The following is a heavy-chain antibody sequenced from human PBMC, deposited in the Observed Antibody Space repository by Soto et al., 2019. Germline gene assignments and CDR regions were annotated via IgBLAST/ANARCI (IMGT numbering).Heavy chain of an antibody. CDR3: TTDDPINRS. CDR1: GFTFSNAW. J-gene: IGHJ5*02. Sequence: PGGSLRLSCAAPGFTFSNAWMSWVRQAPGKGLEWVGRIKSRTNGGTTDYTAPVKGRFTISRDDSKGTLYLQMNSLRNEDTAVYYCTTDDPINRSWGQGTLVTVSS. V-gene: IGHV3-15*01. CDR2: IKSRTNGGTT.